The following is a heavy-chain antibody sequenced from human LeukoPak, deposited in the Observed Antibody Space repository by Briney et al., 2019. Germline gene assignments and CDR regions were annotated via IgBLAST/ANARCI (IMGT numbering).Heavy chain of an antibody. J-gene: IGHJ6*03. CDR3: ASPPPFGYYYYYMDV. V-gene: IGHV3-30*03. CDR1: GFTFSSYG. Sequence: GGSLRLSCAASGFTFSSYGMHWVRQAPGKGLEWVAVISYDGSNKYYADSVKGRFTISRDNSKNSLYLQMNSLRAEDTAVYYCASPPPFGYYYYYMDVWGKGTTVTVSS. CDR2: ISYDGSNK. D-gene: IGHD3-3*01.